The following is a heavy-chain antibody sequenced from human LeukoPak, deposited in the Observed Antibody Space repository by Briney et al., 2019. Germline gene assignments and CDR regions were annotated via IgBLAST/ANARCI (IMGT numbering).Heavy chain of an antibody. CDR1: GASVRNEY. V-gene: IGHV4-59*08. D-gene: IGHD1-14*01. CDR3: ARYDRGLFFFDN. CDR2: IHYSGSS. J-gene: IGHJ4*02. Sequence: SETLSLTYTVSGASVRNEYWSWIRQPPGKELEWIGYIHYSGSSNYHPSRGSRVTIPLDTSKNQFSLKLKSVTAADTGMYHCARYDRGLFFFDNWGQGTLVTVSS.